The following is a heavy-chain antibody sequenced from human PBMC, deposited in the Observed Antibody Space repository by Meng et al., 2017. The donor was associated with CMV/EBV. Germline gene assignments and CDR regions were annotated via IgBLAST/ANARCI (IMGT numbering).Heavy chain of an antibody. V-gene: IGHV1-69*01. CDR3: ARAGDYGGRGYFDY. Sequence: QVPLVWSGAGVKKPGVSVKVSCKGSGGNFSSYAISWVRQAPGQGLEWMGGIIPIFGTANYAQKFQGRVTITADESTSTAYMELSSLRSEDTAVYYCARAGDYGGRGYFDYWGQGTLVTVSS. CDR2: IIPIFGTA. J-gene: IGHJ4*02. CDR1: GGNFSSYA. D-gene: IGHD4-23*01.